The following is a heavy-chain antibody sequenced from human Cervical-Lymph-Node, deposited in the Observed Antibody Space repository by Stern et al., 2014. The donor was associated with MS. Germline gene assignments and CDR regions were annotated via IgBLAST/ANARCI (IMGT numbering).Heavy chain of an antibody. CDR2: FTDEGNT. J-gene: IGHJ5*01. D-gene: IGHD1-26*01. Sequence: LQLQESGPGLVKPSETVSLTCTVSGGSMISTFWNWIRQPPGKGLAWIGDFTDEGNTNSNPSLMIRIIISVDTSTNQFSLSLTSVTAADTAVYYCARVTGRGTRQNWFDSWGQGTRVTVSS. CDR3: ARVTGRGTRQNWFDS. CDR1: GGSMISTF. V-gene: IGHV4-59*01.